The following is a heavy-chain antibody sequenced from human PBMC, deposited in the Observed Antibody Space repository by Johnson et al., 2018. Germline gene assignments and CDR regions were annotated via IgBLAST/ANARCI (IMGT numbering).Heavy chain of an antibody. J-gene: IGHJ6*03. Sequence: QVQLQESGPGLVKPSETLSLTCTVSGGSISSTSNYWGWIRQAPGKGLEWIGNIYYSGSTYYNPSLKSRVTISIATSKNQFSLKLSSLTAADTAVYYRAAPVRYYYALVGYYHYIDVWGKGTTVTVSS. CDR3: AAPVRYYYALVGYYHYIDV. CDR2: IYYSGST. CDR1: GGSISSTSNY. D-gene: IGHD3-10*01. V-gene: IGHV4-39*07.